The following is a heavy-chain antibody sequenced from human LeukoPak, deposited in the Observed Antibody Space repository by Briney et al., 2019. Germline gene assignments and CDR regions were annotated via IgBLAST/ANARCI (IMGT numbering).Heavy chain of an antibody. CDR3: ATDKSPVGAIDY. V-gene: IGHV3-48*02. J-gene: IGHJ4*02. Sequence: GGSRRLSCAASAFDLSGYNMNWVRQAPGKGLEWVSYISSNSYAIYYADSVKGRFTISRDNAKNSLYLHMNSLSDEDTAVYYCATDKSPVGAIDYWGQGTVITVSS. CDR2: ISSNSYAI. D-gene: IGHD1-26*01. CDR1: AFDLSGYN.